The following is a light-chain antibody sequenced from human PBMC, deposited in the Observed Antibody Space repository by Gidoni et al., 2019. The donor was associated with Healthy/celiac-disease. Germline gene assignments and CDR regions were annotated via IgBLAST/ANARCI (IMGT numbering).Light chain of an antibody. V-gene: IGKV3-11*01. J-gene: IGKJ1*01. Sequence: DMVLTQSPATLSLSPGERATLSCRASQSVSSYLAWYQQKPGQAPRLLIYDASNRATGIPARFSGSGSGTDFTLTISSLEPEDFAVYYCQQRSNLWTFGQGTKEEIK. CDR3: QQRSNLWT. CDR2: DAS. CDR1: QSVSSY.